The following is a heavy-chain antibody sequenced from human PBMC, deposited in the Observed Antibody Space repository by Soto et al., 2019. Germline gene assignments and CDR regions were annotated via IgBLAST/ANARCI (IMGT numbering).Heavy chain of an antibody. Sequence: SVKVSCKASGGTFSSYAISWVRQAPGQGLEWMGGIIPIFGTANYAQKFQGRVTITADESTSTAYMELSSLRSEDTAVYYCARGYTSGGYYYYGMDVWGQGTTVTVSS. D-gene: IGHD5-12*01. V-gene: IGHV1-69*13. J-gene: IGHJ6*02. CDR1: GGTFSSYA. CDR2: IIPIFGTA. CDR3: ARGYTSGGYYYYGMDV.